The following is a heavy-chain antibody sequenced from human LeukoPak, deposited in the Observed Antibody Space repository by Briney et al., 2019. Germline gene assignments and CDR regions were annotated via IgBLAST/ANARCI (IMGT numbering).Heavy chain of an antibody. CDR2: IYYSGST. J-gene: IGHJ3*02. V-gene: IGHV4-59*01. Sequence: SETLSLTCTVSGGSISSYYWSWIRQPPGKGLEWIGYIYYSGSTNYNPSLKSRVTMSIDTSKNQFSLNLKSVTAADTAVYYCALDSSGWSDDSFDTWGHGTMVTVSS. CDR3: ALDSSGWSDDSFDT. D-gene: IGHD6-13*01. CDR1: GGSISSYY.